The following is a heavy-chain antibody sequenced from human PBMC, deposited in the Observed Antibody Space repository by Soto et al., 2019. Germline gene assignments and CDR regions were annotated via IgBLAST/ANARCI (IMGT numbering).Heavy chain of an antibody. CDR3: TSDTFGLRDT. CDR2: INPAGTIT. J-gene: IGHJ5*02. V-gene: IGHV3-74*01. CDR1: GFPFSHYW. D-gene: IGHD3-16*01. Sequence: GGSLRLSCAASGFPFSHYWMHWVRQTPGKGLVWVSRINPAGTITNYADSVEGRFTISRDNADSALFRQMNSLSAEDTAIYYCTSDTFGLRDTWGQGTLVTVS.